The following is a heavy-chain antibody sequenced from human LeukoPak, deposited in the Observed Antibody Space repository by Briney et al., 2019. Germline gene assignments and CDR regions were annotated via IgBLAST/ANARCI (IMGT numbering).Heavy chain of an antibody. V-gene: IGHV4-34*01. CDR1: GGSFSGYY. CDR2: INHSGST. J-gene: IGHJ6*03. Sequence: SETLSLTCAVYGGSFSGYYWSWIRQPPGKGLEWIGEINHSGSTNYNPSLKSRLTISVGTSRNQFSLKMSSVTAADTAVYYCARVGSMSPHYYMDVWGKGTTVTISS. CDR3: ARVGSMSPHYYMDV.